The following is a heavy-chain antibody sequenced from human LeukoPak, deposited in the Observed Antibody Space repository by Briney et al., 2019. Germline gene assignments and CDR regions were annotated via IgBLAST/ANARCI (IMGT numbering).Heavy chain of an antibody. V-gene: IGHV1-69*02. CDR1: GGTFSSYT. D-gene: IGHD4-17*01. CDR2: IIPILGMI. CDR3: AKGDGDYTKTGDY. Sequence: SSVKVSCKASGGTFSSYTFSWVRQAPGQGLEWMGRIIPILGMINYAQKFQDRVTITADRSTSTAYMELSNLRSEDTAVYFCAKGDGDYTKTGDYWGQGTLVTVSS. J-gene: IGHJ4*02.